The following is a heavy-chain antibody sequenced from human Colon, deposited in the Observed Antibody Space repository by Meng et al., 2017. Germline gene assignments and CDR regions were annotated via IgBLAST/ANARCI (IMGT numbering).Heavy chain of an antibody. D-gene: IGHD5-18*01. CDR2: IHPTGST. Sequence: QVQLPESGPGLVRPSGTLSLTCAVSGGSISTTNWWSWVRQPPGKGLEWIGEIHPTGSTSCNPSLKSRVSISVDTSKNQFSLKVSSVTAADTAMYYCARGMDKAKTGYWGQGTLVTVSS. CDR3: ARGMDKAKTGY. V-gene: IGHV4-4*02. J-gene: IGHJ4*02. CDR1: GGSISTTNW.